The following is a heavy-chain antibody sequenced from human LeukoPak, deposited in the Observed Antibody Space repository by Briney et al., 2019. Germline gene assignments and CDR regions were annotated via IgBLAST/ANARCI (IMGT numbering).Heavy chain of an antibody. V-gene: IGHV3-30-3*01. D-gene: IGHD3-9*01. CDR3: ASDQSGPGSAYYDILPGYHNWFDP. CDR1: GFTFSSYA. Sequence: GGSLRLSCAASGFTFSSYAMHWVRQAPGKGLEWVAVISYDGSNKYYADSVKGRFTISRANSKNTLYLQMNSLRPEDTAVYYCASDQSGPGSAYYDILPGYHNWFDPWGQGTLVTVSS. J-gene: IGHJ5*02. CDR2: ISYDGSNK.